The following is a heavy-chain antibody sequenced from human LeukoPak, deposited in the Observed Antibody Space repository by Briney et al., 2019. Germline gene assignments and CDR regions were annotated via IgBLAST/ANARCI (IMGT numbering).Heavy chain of an antibody. CDR2: ISYDGSNK. J-gene: IGHJ4*02. Sequence: GGSLRLSCAASGFTFSSYGMHWVRQAPGKGLEWVAVISYDGSNKYYADSVKGRFTISRDNSKNTLYLQMNSLRAEDTAVYYCAKSCYRHGGGLDYFDYWGQGTLVTVSS. D-gene: IGHD3-16*02. CDR3: AKSCYRHGGGLDYFDY. V-gene: IGHV3-30*18. CDR1: GFTFSSYG.